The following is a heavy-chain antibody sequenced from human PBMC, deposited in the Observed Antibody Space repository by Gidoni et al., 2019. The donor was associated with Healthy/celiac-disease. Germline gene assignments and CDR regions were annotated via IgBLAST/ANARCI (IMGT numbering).Heavy chain of an antibody. V-gene: IGHV3-73*01. CDR1: GFTFSGPS. CDR3: TRTTVTRMGTYNWFDP. CDR2: IRSKANSYAT. Sequence: EVQLVESGGGLVQPGGSLKLSCAASGFTFSGPSMPWVRQASGKGLEWVGRIRSKANSYATAYAASVKGRFTISRDDSKNTAYLQMNSLKTEDTAVYYCTRTTVTRMGTYNWFDPWGQGTLVTVSS. J-gene: IGHJ5*02. D-gene: IGHD4-17*01.